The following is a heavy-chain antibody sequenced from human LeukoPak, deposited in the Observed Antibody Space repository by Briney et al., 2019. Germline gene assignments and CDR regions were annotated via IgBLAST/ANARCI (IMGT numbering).Heavy chain of an antibody. Sequence: GGSLRLSCQPPGFTFCSFAMGGVRQAPGKGVGWVSAISGSGGSTSYADSVKCRFTMSRDNSRNTLYLQMNSLRADDTAVCYCAKRDASGTYDLFDYWGQGTRVTVSS. V-gene: IGHV3-23*01. J-gene: IGHJ4*02. CDR3: AKRDASGTYDLFDY. CDR1: GFTFCSFA. D-gene: IGHD1-26*01. CDR2: ISGSGGST.